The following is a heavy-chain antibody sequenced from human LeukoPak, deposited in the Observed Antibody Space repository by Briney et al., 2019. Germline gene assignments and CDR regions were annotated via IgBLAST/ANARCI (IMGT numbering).Heavy chain of an antibody. CDR3: AKDGYCSSTSCYWGSSGEEYYFDY. V-gene: IGHV3-43D*03. Sequence: GGSLRLSCTPSGFSFSSYWMAWVRQAPGKGLEWVSLISWDGGSTYYADSVKGRFTISRDNSKNSLYLQMNSLRAEDTALYYCAKDGYCSSTSCYWGSSGEEYYFDYWGQGTLVTVSS. CDR1: GFSFSSYW. D-gene: IGHD2-2*01. J-gene: IGHJ4*02. CDR2: ISWDGGST.